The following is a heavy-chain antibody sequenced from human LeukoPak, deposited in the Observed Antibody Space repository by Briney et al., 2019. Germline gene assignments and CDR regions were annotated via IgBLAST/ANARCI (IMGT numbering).Heavy chain of an antibody. V-gene: IGHV3-23*01. D-gene: IGHD4-17*01. CDR3: AKDRDDYGDYVNDFDY. Sequence: GGSLRLSCAASGFTFSSYAMSWVRQAPGKGLEWVSAISGSGGSTYYADSVKGRFTISRDNSKNTLYLQMNSLRAEDTAVYYCAKDRDDYGDYVNDFDYWGQGTLVTVSS. J-gene: IGHJ4*02. CDR2: ISGSGGST. CDR1: GFTFSSYA.